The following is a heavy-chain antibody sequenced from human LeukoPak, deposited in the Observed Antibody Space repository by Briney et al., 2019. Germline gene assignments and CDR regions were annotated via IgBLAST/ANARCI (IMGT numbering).Heavy chain of an antibody. CDR3: ARDWGTTVTLGFDY. V-gene: IGHV1-18*01. D-gene: IGHD4-17*01. CDR2: ISAYNGNT. J-gene: IGHJ4*02. CDR1: GYTFTSYG. Sequence: ASVKVSCKASGYTFTSYGISWVRQAPGQGLEWMGWISAYNGNTNYAQKLQGRVTMTTDTSTSTAYMELRSLRSDDTAVYYCARDWGTTVTLGFDYWGQGTLVTASS.